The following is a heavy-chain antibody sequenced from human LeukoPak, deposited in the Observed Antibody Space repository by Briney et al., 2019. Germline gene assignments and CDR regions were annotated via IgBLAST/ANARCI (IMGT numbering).Heavy chain of an antibody. J-gene: IGHJ4*02. V-gene: IGHV3-7*01. CDR3: ARVQKKYYDYVWGSYRPTPYFDY. Sequence: PGGSLRLSCAASGFTFSSYMMTWVRQAPGKGLEWVANIKPDGGEKFYVDSVRGRFTISRDNAKNSLYLQMNSLRAEDTAVYYCARVQKKYYDYVWGSYRPTPYFDYWGQGTLVTVSS. CDR1: GFTFSSYM. D-gene: IGHD3-16*02. CDR2: IKPDGGEK.